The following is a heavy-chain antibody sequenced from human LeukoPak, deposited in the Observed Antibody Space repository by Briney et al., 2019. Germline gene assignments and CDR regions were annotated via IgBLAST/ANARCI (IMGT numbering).Heavy chain of an antibody. CDR3: ARDNPYDFWSGPQGMDV. Sequence: SVKVSCKAPGGTFSSYAISWVRQAPGQGLEWMGRIIPILGIANYAQKFQGRVTITADKSTSTAYMELSSLRSEDTAVYYCARDNPYDFWSGPQGMDVWGQGTTVTVSS. V-gene: IGHV1-69*04. J-gene: IGHJ6*02. CDR2: IIPILGIA. CDR1: GGTFSSYA. D-gene: IGHD3-3*01.